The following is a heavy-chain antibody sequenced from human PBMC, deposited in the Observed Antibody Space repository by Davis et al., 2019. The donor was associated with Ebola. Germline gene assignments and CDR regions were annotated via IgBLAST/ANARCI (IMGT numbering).Heavy chain of an antibody. CDR2: IDPSDSYT. CDR1: GYSFTSYW. Sequence: PGGSLRLSCKGSGYSFTSYWISWVRQMPGKGLEWMGRIDPSDSYTNYSPSFQGHVTISADKSISTAYLQWSSLKASDTAMYYCARHGCSSTSCYGYSGYDFDYWGQGTLVTVSS. J-gene: IGHJ4*02. CDR3: ARHGCSSTSCYGYSGYDFDY. V-gene: IGHV5-10-1*01. D-gene: IGHD2-2*01.